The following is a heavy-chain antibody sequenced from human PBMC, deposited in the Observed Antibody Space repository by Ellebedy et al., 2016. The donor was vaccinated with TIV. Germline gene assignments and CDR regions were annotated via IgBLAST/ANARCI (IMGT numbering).Heavy chain of an antibody. CDR1: GFTFRSYS. D-gene: IGHD6-13*01. CDR2: ISSRSGYI. CDR3: VKGSIAVTGTCFEH. V-gene: IGHV3-21*04. Sequence: PGGSLRLSCAASGFTFRSYSMNWVLQAPGKALEWVSSISSRSGYIYYADSVKGRFTISRDNAKNSLYLQMHSLRAEDTAFYYCVKGSIAVTGTCFEHWGQGTLVTVSS. J-gene: IGHJ4*02.